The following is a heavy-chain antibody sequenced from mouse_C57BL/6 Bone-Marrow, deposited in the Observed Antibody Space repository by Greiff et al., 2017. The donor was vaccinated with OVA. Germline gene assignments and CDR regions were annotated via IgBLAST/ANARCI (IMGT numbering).Heavy chain of an antibody. CDR2: IHPNSGST. CDR1: GYTFTSYW. J-gene: IGHJ2*01. V-gene: IGHV1-64*01. Sequence: VQVVESGPELVKPGASVKLSCKASGYTFTSYWMHWVKQRPGQGLEWIGMIHPNSGSTNYNEKFKSKATLTVDKSSSTAYMQLSSLTSEDSAVYYCAREGNYDYWGQGTTLTVSS. D-gene: IGHD2-1*01. CDR3: AREGNYDY.